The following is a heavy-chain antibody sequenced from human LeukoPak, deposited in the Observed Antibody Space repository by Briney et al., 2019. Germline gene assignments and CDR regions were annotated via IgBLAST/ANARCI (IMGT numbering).Heavy chain of an antibody. CDR2: TYYRSKWYN. CDR1: GDSVSSNSAA. CDR3: ARGPVSSSWHSPPNFDY. J-gene: IGHJ4*02. Sequence: SQTLSLTCAISGDSVSSNSAAWNWVRQSPSRGLEWLGRTYYRSKWYNDYAVSVKSRITINPDTSKNQFSLQLNSVTPEDTAVYYCARGPVSSSWHSPPNFDYWGQGTLVTVSS. V-gene: IGHV6-1*01. D-gene: IGHD6-13*01.